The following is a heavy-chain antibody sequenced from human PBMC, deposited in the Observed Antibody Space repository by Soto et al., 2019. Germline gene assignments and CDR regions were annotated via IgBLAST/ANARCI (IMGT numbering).Heavy chain of an antibody. Sequence: QVQLQESGPGLVKPSQTLSLTCTVSGGTVSSDDYSWSWIRQHPGKGLEWIGYIRYSGSTYYNPSLTGRVTVSVDTSKNQFSLRLSSVTATDSAVYYCARAMANYFDYWGQGTLVTVSS. CDR2: IRYSGST. D-gene: IGHD2-8*01. J-gene: IGHJ4*02. V-gene: IGHV4-31*03. CDR1: GGTVSSDDYS. CDR3: ARAMANYFDY.